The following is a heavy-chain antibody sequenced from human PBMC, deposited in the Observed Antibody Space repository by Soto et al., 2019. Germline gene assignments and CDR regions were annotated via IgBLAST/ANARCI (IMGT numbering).Heavy chain of an antibody. J-gene: IGHJ3*02. CDR2: IYYTGTT. CDR3: ARSETGDDAFDI. V-gene: IGHV4-31*03. CDR1: GGSISSGDYY. Sequence: SETLSLTCTVSGGSISSGDYYWSWVRQHPGKGLEWIGYIYYTGTTYYLPSLESRVSISLDTSKNQFSLRLSSVTAADTAVYFCARSETGDDAFDIWGQGTMVTVSS.